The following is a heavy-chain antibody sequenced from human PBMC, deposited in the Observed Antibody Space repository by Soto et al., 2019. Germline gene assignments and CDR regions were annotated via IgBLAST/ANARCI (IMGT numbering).Heavy chain of an antibody. D-gene: IGHD3-16*01. CDR3: AGSREHLGELYFDY. Sequence: SETLSLTCTVSGGSISSYYWSWIRQPPGKGLEWIGYIYYSGSTNYNPSLKSRVTISVDTSKNQFSLKLSSVTAADTAVYYCAGSREHLGELYFDYWGQGTLVTVSS. CDR1: GGSISSYY. J-gene: IGHJ4*02. CDR2: IYYSGST. V-gene: IGHV4-59*01.